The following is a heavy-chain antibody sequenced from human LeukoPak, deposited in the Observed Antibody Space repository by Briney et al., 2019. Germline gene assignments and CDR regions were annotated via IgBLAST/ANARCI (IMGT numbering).Heavy chain of an antibody. Sequence: SETLSLTCVVSGYPISSGYHWGWIRQPPGEGLEWIGSVYRSGSTYYNPSLKSRVTISVDTSKNQISLKVRSVTAADTAVYYCARGNWVFDYWGQGILVTVSS. CDR2: VYRSGST. J-gene: IGHJ4*02. CDR1: GYPISSGYH. CDR3: ARGNWVFDY. D-gene: IGHD7-27*01. V-gene: IGHV4-38-2*01.